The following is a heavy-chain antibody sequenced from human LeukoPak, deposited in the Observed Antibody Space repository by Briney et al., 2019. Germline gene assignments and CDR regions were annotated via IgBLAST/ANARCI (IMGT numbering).Heavy chain of an antibody. CDR2: ISYSGST. Sequence: PSETLSLTCTVSGDSISSYYLNWIRQPPGKGLEWIGYISYSGSTNYNPSLKSRVTISTDTSKNQLSLNLSTVTAADSAVYYCARGYRYGYHYFDYWGQGTLVTVSS. D-gene: IGHD5-18*01. CDR1: GDSISSYY. J-gene: IGHJ4*02. CDR3: ARGYRYGYHYFDY. V-gene: IGHV4-59*01.